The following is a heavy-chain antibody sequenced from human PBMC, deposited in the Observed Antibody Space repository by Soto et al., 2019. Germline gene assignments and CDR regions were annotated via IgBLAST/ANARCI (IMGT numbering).Heavy chain of an antibody. CDR1: GFTFSSYV. CDR2: ISGSGGST. Sequence: EVQLLESGGGLVQPGGSLRLSCAASGFTFSSYVMSWVRQAPGKGLEWVSAISGSGGSTYYADSVKGRFTISRDNSKNTLYLQMNSLRAEDTAVYYCAKPIKYSSSSFGNFDYWGQGTLVTVSS. J-gene: IGHJ4*02. V-gene: IGHV3-23*01. D-gene: IGHD6-6*01. CDR3: AKPIKYSSSSFGNFDY.